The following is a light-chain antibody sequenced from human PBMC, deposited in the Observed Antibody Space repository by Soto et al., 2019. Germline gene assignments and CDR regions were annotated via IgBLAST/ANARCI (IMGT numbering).Light chain of an antibody. CDR1: QSISSW. CDR2: KAS. V-gene: IGKV1-5*03. Sequence: DIQMTQSPSTLSASVGDRVTITCRASQSISSWLAWYQQKPGKAPKLLIYKASSLESGVPSRFSGSGSGTEFTRTISSLQPDDFATYSCQQYNSYPYTFGQGTKLEIK. CDR3: QQYNSYPYT. J-gene: IGKJ2*01.